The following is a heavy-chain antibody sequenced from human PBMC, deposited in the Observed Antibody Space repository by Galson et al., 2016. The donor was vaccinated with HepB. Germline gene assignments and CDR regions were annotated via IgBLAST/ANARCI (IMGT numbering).Heavy chain of an antibody. D-gene: IGHD3-9*01. V-gene: IGHV3-30*18. Sequence: SLRLSCAASGFSFRAYGMHWVRQAPGKGLEWVAIISYDGSNKNHADSVKGRFTISRDNSKNTLYLQMNSLRAEGTAVYYCAKFRTYYDVLAGYHEDYWGQGTLVTVSS. CDR3: AKFRTYYDVLAGYHEDY. CDR2: ISYDGSNK. CDR1: GFSFRAYG. J-gene: IGHJ4*02.